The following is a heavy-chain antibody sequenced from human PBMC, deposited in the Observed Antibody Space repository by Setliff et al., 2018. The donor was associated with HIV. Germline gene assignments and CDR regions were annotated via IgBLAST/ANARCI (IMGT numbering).Heavy chain of an antibody. CDR3: AKSDYYDFWTGYND. D-gene: IGHD3-3*01. Sequence: KTSETLSLTCTVSGGSISSHYWSWIRQPPGKGLEWIGYIYTSGSTNYNPSLKSRVTISVDTPRNQFSLKLSSVTAADTAVYFCAKSDYYDFWTGYNDWGQGTLVTVSS. CDR2: IYTSGST. J-gene: IGHJ4*02. CDR1: GGSISSHY. V-gene: IGHV4-59*11.